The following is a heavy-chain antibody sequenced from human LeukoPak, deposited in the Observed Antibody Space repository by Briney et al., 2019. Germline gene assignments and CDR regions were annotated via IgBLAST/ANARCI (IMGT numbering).Heavy chain of an antibody. CDR2: IYYSGST. D-gene: IGHD6-19*01. J-gene: IGHJ4*02. CDR3: ARDRRYSSGWSFDY. Sequence: PSETLSLTCAVSGGSISSGGYYWSWIRQHPGKGLEWIGYIYYSGSTYYNPSLKSRVTISVDTSKNQFSLKLSSVTAADTAVYYCARDRRYSSGWSFDYWGQGTLVTVSS. CDR1: GGSISSGGYY. V-gene: IGHV4-31*11.